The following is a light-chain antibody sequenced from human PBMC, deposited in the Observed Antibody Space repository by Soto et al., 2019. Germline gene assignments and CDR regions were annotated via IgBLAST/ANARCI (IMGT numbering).Light chain of an antibody. Sequence: ETVMTQSPATLSVSPGERATLPCSASQSVRTQLAGYQQKPGQAPRLLIHGASSRATGIPARFSGSGSGTEFTLTISSLRSEDSGVYYCQQYNKWPAESTFGQGTRLEIK. CDR1: QSVRTQ. J-gene: IGKJ5*01. V-gene: IGKV3D-15*01. CDR2: GAS. CDR3: QQYNKWPAEST.